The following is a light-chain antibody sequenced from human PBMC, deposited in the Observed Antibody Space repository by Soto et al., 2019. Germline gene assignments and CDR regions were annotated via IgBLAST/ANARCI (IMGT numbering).Light chain of an antibody. J-gene: IGKJ2*01. CDR1: QSISNN. CDR3: QQYDNWPPYT. CDR2: GAS. Sequence: EIVMTQSPATLSVSPGERATLSCRASQSISNNLAWFQQRPGQAPRLLIYGASTRAAGIPARFSGSGSGTGFTLTISSLQSEDFAVYYCQQYDNWPPYTFGQGTTVEIK. V-gene: IGKV3-15*01.